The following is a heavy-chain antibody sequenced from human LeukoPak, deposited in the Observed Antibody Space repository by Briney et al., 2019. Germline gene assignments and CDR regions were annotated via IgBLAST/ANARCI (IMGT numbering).Heavy chain of an antibody. CDR3: ARDNDPYYYDSSGGIDY. V-gene: IGHV3-21*01. CDR1: GFTFSSYT. Sequence: GGSLRLSCAASGFTFSSYTMNWVRQAPGKGLEWVSSISSSRNIYYADSVKGRFTISRDNAKNSLYLQMNSLRAEDTAVYYCARDNDPYYYDSSGGIDYWGQGTLVTVSS. J-gene: IGHJ4*02. D-gene: IGHD3-22*01. CDR2: ISSSRNI.